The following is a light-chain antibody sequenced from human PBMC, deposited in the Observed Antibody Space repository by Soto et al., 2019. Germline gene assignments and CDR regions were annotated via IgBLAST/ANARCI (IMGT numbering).Light chain of an antibody. CDR1: SSDVGGYNY. CDR2: DVS. CDR3: SSYTSSSTLV. V-gene: IGLV2-14*01. Sequence: QSALTQPASVSGSPGQSITISCTGTSSDVGGYNYVSWYHQHPGKAPKLMIYDVSNRPSGVSNRFSGSKSGNKASLTISGPQAEDEADYYCSSYTSSSTLVFGGGTELAVL. J-gene: IGLJ2*01.